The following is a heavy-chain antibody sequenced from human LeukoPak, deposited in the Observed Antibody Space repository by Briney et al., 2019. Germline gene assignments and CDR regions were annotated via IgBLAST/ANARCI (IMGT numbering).Heavy chain of an antibody. CDR3: AKDQEDYDFWSGYSFDY. J-gene: IGHJ4*02. CDR1: GFTYSDSA. V-gene: IGHV3-30*04. CDR2: ISYDGSNK. D-gene: IGHD3-3*01. Sequence: GGSLRLSCTASGFTYSDSALHWVRQAPGKGLEWVAVISYDGSNKYYADSVKGRFTISRDNSKNTLYLQMNSLRAEGTAVYYCAKDQEDYDFWSGYSFDYWGQGTLVTVSS.